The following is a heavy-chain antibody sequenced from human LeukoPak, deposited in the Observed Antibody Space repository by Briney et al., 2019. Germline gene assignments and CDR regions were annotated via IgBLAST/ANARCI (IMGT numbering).Heavy chain of an antibody. V-gene: IGHV1-69*05. Sequence: ASVEVSCKASGGTFSSYAISWVRQAPGQGLEWMGGIIPIFGTANYAQKFQGRVTITTDESTSTAYMELSSLRSEDTAVYYCARDFSEYGAHQGVSMDYWGQGTLVTVSS. CDR1: GGTFSSYA. J-gene: IGHJ4*02. CDR3: ARDFSEYGAHQGVSMDY. D-gene: IGHD4/OR15-4a*01. CDR2: IIPIFGTA.